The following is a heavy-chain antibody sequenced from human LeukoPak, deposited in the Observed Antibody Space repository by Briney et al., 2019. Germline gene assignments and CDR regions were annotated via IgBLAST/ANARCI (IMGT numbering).Heavy chain of an antibody. CDR2: INPNSGVT. V-gene: IGHV1-2*02. CDR3: ARAALGYSSTWDYYYYYMDV. Sequence: ASVKVSCKASGYTFTGYYIHWVRQAPGQGLEWMGWINPNSGVTNYAQKFQGRVTMTRDTSISTAYMELSRLRSDDTAVYYCARAALGYSSTWDYYYYYMDVWGQRDHDHRLL. CDR1: GYTFTGYY. D-gene: IGHD6-13*01. J-gene: IGHJ6*03.